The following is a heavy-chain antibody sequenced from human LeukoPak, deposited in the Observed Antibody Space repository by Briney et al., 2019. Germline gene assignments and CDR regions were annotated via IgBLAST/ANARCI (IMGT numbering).Heavy chain of an antibody. CDR3: ARESAPHHGFDY. CDR2: IYSGGNT. V-gene: IGHV3-66*01. CDR1: GFSVTSSH. Sequence: GGSLSLACAAAGFSVTSSHMSWVRQAPGKGLEWVSIIYSGGNTDYAGSMQGRFAISRDNSKNTLYLQMNSLRPEDTAVYYCARESAPHHGFDYWGQGILVTVSS. J-gene: IGHJ4*02.